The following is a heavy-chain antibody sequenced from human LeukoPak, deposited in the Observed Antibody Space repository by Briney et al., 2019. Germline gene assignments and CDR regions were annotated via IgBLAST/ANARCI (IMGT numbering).Heavy chain of an antibody. V-gene: IGHV3-20*04. J-gene: IGHJ6*03. CDR2: INWNGGST. CDR3: AKAATTPIHYYYYYYMDV. D-gene: IGHD6-25*01. CDR1: GFTFDDYG. Sequence: GGSLRLSCAASGFTFDDYGMSWVRQAPGKGLEWVSGINWNGGSTGYADSVKGRFTISRDNAKNSLYLQMNSLRAEDTAVYYCAKAATTPIHYYYYYYMDVWGKGTTVTVSS.